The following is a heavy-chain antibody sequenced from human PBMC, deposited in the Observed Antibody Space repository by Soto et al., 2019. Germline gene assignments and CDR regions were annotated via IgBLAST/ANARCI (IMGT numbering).Heavy chain of an antibody. D-gene: IGHD3-10*01. Sequence: QLLESGGGLVQPGGSLRLSCAASGFTFSGYSMNWVRQAPGKGLQWVATVGGGGDNIFYAASVKGRFTISRDDSQNMVFLQMNRLRPEDTAVYFCAKRHCGSGRSPPLINYWGQGTLVTVSS. CDR2: VGGGGDNI. CDR1: GFTFSGYS. J-gene: IGHJ4*02. V-gene: IGHV3-23*01. CDR3: AKRHCGSGRSPPLINY.